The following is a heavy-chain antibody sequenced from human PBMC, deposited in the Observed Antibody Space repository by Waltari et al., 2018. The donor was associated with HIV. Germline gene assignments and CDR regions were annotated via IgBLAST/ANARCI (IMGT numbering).Heavy chain of an antibody. CDR2: ISSVGGTT. CDR1: GFTFSDYH. Sequence: QVQLVESGGGLVKPGGSLRVSCAVSGFTFSDYHMSWIRQAPGKGREWLSDISSVGGTTNDAASGKGRFTISRDNAKKALYLEMNSLRAEDTAVYYCARVAGSSSNYYGMDVWGQGTTVTVSS. J-gene: IGHJ6*02. D-gene: IGHD6-6*01. V-gene: IGHV3-11*01. CDR3: ARVAGSSSNYYGMDV.